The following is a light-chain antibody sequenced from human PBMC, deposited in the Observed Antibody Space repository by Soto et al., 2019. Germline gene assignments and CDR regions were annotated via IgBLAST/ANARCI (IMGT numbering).Light chain of an antibody. CDR2: SNN. CDR3: AVLVDSRSEFYV. CDR1: NSNIGSHT. J-gene: IGLJ1*01. V-gene: IGLV1-44*01. Sequence: QSLLTQPPSASGTPGQRVTMSCSGGNSNIGSHTVNWYQHLPGTAPTLLIFSNNQRPSAVPARFSRSKSGTSASLAISGLQAADEGDYDCAVLVDSRSEFYVFATGTK.